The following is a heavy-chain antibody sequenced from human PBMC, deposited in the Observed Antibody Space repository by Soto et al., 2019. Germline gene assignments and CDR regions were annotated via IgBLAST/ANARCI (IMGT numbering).Heavy chain of an antibody. V-gene: IGHV4-59*08. Sequence: QVQLQESGPGLVKPSETLSLTCTVSGGSISSYYWSWIRQPPGKGLEWIGYIYYSGSTNYNPSLTRRVTIAVDTSRNQFSLKLRSVTAADTAVYYCARQWGKQWDCWGQGTLVTVSS. J-gene: IGHJ4*02. CDR3: ARQWGKQWDC. CDR1: GGSISSYY. D-gene: IGHD3-16*01. CDR2: IYYSGST.